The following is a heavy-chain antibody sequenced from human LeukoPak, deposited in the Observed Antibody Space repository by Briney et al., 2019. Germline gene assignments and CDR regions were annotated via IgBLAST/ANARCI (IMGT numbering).Heavy chain of an antibody. V-gene: IGHV1-18*01. CDR2: ISVHNGHT. J-gene: IGHJ4*02. CDR1: GYTFTRYG. Sequence: ASVRVSREASGYTFTRYGNSGVPHAPGQGRECRGQISVHNGHTNYAQKPQSRDTMPTDTSTSTAYMELRRLRTDDTAVYYGARDWAVLMVYAGGQQLVNEGDYWGQGTLVTVSS. D-gene: IGHD2-8*01. CDR3: ARDWAVLMVYAGGQQLVNEGDY.